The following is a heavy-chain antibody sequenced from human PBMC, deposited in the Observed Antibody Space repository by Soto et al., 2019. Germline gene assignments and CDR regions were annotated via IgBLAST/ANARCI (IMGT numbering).Heavy chain of an antibody. CDR3: ARADRVLRFLEWLSIFDY. V-gene: IGHV1-2*02. Sequence: ASVKVSCKASGYTFTGDYMHWVRQAPGQGLEWMGWINPNSGGTNYAQKFQGRVTMTRDTSISTAYMELSRLRSDDTAVYYCARADRVLRFLEWLSIFDYWGQGTLVTVSS. J-gene: IGHJ4*02. CDR2: INPNSGGT. CDR1: GYTFTGDY. D-gene: IGHD3-3*01.